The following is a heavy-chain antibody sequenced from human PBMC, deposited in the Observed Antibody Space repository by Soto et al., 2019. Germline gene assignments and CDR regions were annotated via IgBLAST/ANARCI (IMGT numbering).Heavy chain of an antibody. CDR2: ISYDGSNK. V-gene: IGHV3-30-3*01. J-gene: IGHJ3*02. Sequence: PGGSLRLSCAASGFTFSSYAMHWVRQAPGKGLEWVAVISYDGSNKYYADSVKGRFTISRDNSKNTLYLQMNSLRAEDTAVYYSARDQFYDYVWGSYRSDAFDIWGQGTMVTVSS. D-gene: IGHD3-16*02. CDR1: GFTFSSYA. CDR3: ARDQFYDYVWGSYRSDAFDI.